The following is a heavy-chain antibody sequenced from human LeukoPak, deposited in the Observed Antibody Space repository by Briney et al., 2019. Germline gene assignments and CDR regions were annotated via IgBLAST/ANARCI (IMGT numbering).Heavy chain of an antibody. D-gene: IGHD4-17*01. V-gene: IGHV1-18*01. CDR3: ARVPKMTTVSPTVDY. CDR2: ISVYNGNT. J-gene: IGHJ4*02. Sequence: ASVKVSCKASGYTFISYGISWVRQAPGQGLEWMGWISVYNGNTKYAQKLQGRVTVTTDTSTSTAYMELRSLKSADTAVYYCARVPKMTTVSPTVDYWGQGTLVTVSS. CDR1: GYTFISYG.